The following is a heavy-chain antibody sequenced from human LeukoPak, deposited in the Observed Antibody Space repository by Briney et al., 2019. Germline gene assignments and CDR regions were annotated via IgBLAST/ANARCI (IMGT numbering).Heavy chain of an antibody. Sequence: SGGSLRLSCAASGFTFSNAWMNWVRQAPGKGLEWVANIKQDGSEKNYVDSVKGRFTISRDNAKNSLYLQMNSLRAEDKAVYYCASGLELDYWGQGTLVTVSS. CDR1: GFTFSNAW. V-gene: IGHV3-7*03. J-gene: IGHJ4*02. CDR2: IKQDGSEK. CDR3: ASGLELDY.